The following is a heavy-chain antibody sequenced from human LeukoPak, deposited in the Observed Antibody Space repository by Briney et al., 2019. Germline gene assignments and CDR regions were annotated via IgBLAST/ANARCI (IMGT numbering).Heavy chain of an antibody. J-gene: IGHJ3*02. D-gene: IGHD1-7*01. CDR2: IRSDGSNK. CDR3: ARAGYNWNYNAFDI. CDR1: GFTFGSYG. V-gene: IGHV3-30*02. Sequence: PGGSLRLSCAASGFTFGSYGMHWVRQAPGKGLEWVTFIRSDGSNKYYADSVKGRFTISRDNAKNSLYLQMNSLRAEDTAVYYCARAGYNWNYNAFDIWGQGTLVTVSS.